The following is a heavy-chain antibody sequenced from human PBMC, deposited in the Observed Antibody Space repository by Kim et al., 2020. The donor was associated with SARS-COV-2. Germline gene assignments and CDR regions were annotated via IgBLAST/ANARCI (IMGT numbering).Heavy chain of an antibody. CDR1: GGTFSSYA. D-gene: IGHD6-19*01. CDR2: IIPIFGTA. CDR3: ARGSSGWPRKDYYYGMDV. V-gene: IGHV1-69*13. Sequence: SVKVSCKASGGTFSSYAISWVRQAPGQGLEWMGGIIPIFGTANYAQKFQGRVTITADESTSTAYMELSSLRSEDTAVYYCARGSSGWPRKDYYYGMDVWGQGTTVTVSS. J-gene: IGHJ6*02.